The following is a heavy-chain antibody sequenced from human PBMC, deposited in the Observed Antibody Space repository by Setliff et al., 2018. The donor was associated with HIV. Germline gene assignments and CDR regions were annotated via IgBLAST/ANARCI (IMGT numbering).Heavy chain of an antibody. V-gene: IGHV5-51*01. Sequence: PGESLKISCKVSGYSFTTYWIGWVRQVPGKGLEWMGIIYPGDSDTRYSPSFQGQVTISADKSISTAYVQWRSLKASDTAMYYCARSPIRYCTGGSCYSGFDYWGQGTLVTVSS. CDR2: IYPGDSDT. CDR1: GYSFTTYW. J-gene: IGHJ4*02. D-gene: IGHD2-15*01. CDR3: ARSPIRYCTGGSCYSGFDY.